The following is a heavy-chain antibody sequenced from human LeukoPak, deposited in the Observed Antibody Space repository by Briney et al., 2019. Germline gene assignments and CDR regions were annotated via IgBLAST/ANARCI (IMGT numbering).Heavy chain of an antibody. Sequence: ASVKVSCKVSGYTLTELSMHWVRQAPGKGLEWMGGFYPEDGETIYAQKFQGRVTMTEDTSTDTAYMELSSLRSEDTAVYYCAKVSPYYDFWSGYYPNWGQGTLVTVSS. D-gene: IGHD3-3*01. J-gene: IGHJ4*02. CDR2: FYPEDGET. CDR3: AKVSPYYDFWSGYYPN. CDR1: GYTLTELS. V-gene: IGHV1-24*01.